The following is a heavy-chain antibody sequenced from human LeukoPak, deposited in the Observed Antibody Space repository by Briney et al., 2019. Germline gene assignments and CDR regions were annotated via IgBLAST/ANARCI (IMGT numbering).Heavy chain of an antibody. D-gene: IGHD6-6*01. CDR3: ARDRCIAARRCWFDP. J-gene: IGHJ5*02. Sequence: PSETLSLTCTVSGGSISSGSYYWSWIRQPAGKGLEWIGRIYTSGSTNYNPSLKSRVTISVDTSKNQFSLKLSSVTAAGTAVYYCARDRCIAARRCWFDPWGQGTLVTVSS. CDR1: GGSISSGSYY. V-gene: IGHV4-61*02. CDR2: IYTSGST.